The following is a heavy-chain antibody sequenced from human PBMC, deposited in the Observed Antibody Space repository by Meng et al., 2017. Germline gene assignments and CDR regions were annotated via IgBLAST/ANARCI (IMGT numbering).Heavy chain of an antibody. J-gene: IGHJ4*02. D-gene: IGHD3-10*01. CDR2: ISGSGGST. V-gene: IGHV3-23*01. Sequence: GGSLRLSCAASGFTFSSYAMSWVRQAPGKGMEWVSAISGSGGSTYYADSVKGRFTISRDNSKNTLYLQMNSLRAEDTAVYYCVRRRFGELLEEYYFDYWGQGTLVTVSS. CDR3: VRRRFGELLEEYYFDY. CDR1: GFTFSSYA.